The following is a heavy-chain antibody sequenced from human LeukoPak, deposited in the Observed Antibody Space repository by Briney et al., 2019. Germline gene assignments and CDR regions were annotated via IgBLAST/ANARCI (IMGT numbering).Heavy chain of an antibody. D-gene: IGHD2-2*01. V-gene: IGHV3-30-3*01. CDR2: ISYDGSNK. CDR1: GFTFSSYA. J-gene: IGHJ5*02. Sequence: PGGSLRLSCAASGFTFSSYAMHWVRQAPGKGLEWVAVISYDGSNKYYADSVKGRFTISRDNSKNTLYLQMNSLRAEDTAVYYCARENGDIVVVPAHNWFDPWGQGTLVTVSS. CDR3: ARENGDIVVVPAHNWFDP.